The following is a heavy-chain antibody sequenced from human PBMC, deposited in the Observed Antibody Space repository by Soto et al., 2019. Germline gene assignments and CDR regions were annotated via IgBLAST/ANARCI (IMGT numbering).Heavy chain of an antibody. CDR3: ARQREGGPGAFDI. Sequence: PSETLSLTCTVSGGSISSSIYYWGWIRQPPGKGLEWIGSIYYGGSTYYNPSLKSRVTISVDTSKNQFSLKLSSVTAADTAVYYCARQREGGPGAFDIWGQGTMVTVSS. J-gene: IGHJ3*02. CDR1: GGSISSSIYY. CDR2: IYYGGST. V-gene: IGHV4-39*01. D-gene: IGHD1-26*01.